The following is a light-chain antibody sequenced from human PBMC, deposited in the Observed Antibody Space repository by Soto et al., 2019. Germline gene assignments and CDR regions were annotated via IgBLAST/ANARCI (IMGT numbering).Light chain of an antibody. CDR1: TSNVGNNA. V-gene: IGLV1-36*01. CDR2: FDD. CDR3: AAWDDSLNVVL. Sequence: QSVLTQPPSVYEAPRQRVSISCSGNTSNVGNNAVNWYQQLPGKTPKLLIYFDDLVPSGVSDRFSGSKSGTSASLAISGLQSDDEADYYCAAWDDSLNVVLFGGGTKLTVL. J-gene: IGLJ2*01.